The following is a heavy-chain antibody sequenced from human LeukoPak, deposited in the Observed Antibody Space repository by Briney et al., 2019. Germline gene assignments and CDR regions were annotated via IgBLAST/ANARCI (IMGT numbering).Heavy chain of an antibody. CDR3: ARRGFCSGGSCFSAPFDY. Sequence: GESLKISCKGSGYSFSNYWIGWVRQMPGKGLEWMAIIYPGDSDTRYRPSFQGQVTISVDTSISTAYLQWSSLKASDTAMYYCARRGFCSGGSCFSAPFDYWGQGTLVTVSS. J-gene: IGHJ4*02. V-gene: IGHV5-51*01. CDR2: IYPGDSDT. D-gene: IGHD2-15*01. CDR1: GYSFSNYW.